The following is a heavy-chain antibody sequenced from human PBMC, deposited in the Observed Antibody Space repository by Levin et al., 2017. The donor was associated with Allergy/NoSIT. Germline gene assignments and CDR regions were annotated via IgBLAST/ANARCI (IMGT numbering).Heavy chain of an antibody. J-gene: IGHJ5*02. CDR1: GGSISSYY. V-gene: IGHV4-59*08. Sequence: SETLSLTCTVSGGSISSYYWSWIRQPPGKGLEWIGNVFSSGRTNYNLSLKSRGTISVDTSKKQFSLHLSSVTAADTAVYYCARQGGTVAGTTWFDPWGQGTLVTVSS. D-gene: IGHD6-19*01. CDR3: ARQGGTVAGTTWFDP. CDR2: VFSSGRT.